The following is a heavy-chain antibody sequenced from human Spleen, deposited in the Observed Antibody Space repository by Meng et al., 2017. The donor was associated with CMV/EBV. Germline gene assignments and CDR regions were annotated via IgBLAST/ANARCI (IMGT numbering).Heavy chain of an antibody. CDR2: IIPIFGTA. CDR1: GTFSSYA. V-gene: IGHV1-69*05. J-gene: IGHJ4*02. Sequence: GTFSSYAISWVRQAPGQGLEWMGGIIPIFGTANYAQKFQGRVTITTDESTSTAYMELSSLRSEDTAVYYCARGSYCSGGSCYSRFDYWGQGTLVTVSS. CDR3: ARGSYCSGGSCYSRFDY. D-gene: IGHD2-15*01.